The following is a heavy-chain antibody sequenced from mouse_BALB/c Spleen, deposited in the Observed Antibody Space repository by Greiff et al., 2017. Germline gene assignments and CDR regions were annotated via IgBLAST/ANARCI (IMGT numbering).Heavy chain of an antibody. CDR3: ARGSTMITYAMDY. V-gene: IGHV2-9*02. J-gene: IGHJ4*01. Sequence: QVQLKESGPGLVAPSQSLSITCTVSGFSLTSYGVHWVRQPPGKGLEWLGVIWAGGSTNYNSALMSRLSISKDNSKSQVFLKMNSLQTDDTAMYYCARGSTMITYAMDYWGQGTSVTVSS. CDR2: IWAGGST. CDR1: GFSLTSYG. D-gene: IGHD2-4*01.